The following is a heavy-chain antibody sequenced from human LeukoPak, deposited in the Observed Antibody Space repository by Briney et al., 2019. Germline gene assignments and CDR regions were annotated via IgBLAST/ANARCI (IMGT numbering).Heavy chain of an antibody. Sequence: PGGSLRLSCAASGFTFSSYAMHWVRQAPGKGLEYVSAISSNGGITYYANSVEGRFTISRDNSKNTLYLQMGSLRAEVMAVYYCARDQLLLSYYYGMDVWGQGTTVTVSS. J-gene: IGHJ6*02. V-gene: IGHV3-64*01. D-gene: IGHD2-2*01. CDR2: ISSNGGIT. CDR3: ARDQLLLSYYYGMDV. CDR1: GFTFSSYA.